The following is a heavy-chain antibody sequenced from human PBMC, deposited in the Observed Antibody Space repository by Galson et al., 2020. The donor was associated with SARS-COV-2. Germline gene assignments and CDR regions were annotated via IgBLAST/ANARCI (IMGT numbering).Heavy chain of an antibody. Sequence: ASVKVSCKASGYTFTGYYMHWVRQAPGQGLEWMGWINPNSGGTNYAQKFQGRVTMTRDTSISTAYMELSRLRSDDTAVYYCARAERTGYCSGGSCYSFYYWGQGTLVTVSS. CDR2: INPNSGGT. CDR3: ARAERTGYCSGGSCYSFYY. CDR1: GYTFTGYY. J-gene: IGHJ4*02. V-gene: IGHV1-2*02. D-gene: IGHD2-15*01.